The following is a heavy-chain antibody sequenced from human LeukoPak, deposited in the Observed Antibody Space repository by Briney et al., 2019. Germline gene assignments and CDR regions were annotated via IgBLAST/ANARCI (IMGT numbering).Heavy chain of an antibody. CDR1: GYTFTSYG. J-gene: IGHJ6*02. Sequence: ASVKVSCTASGYTFTSYGISWVRQAPGQGLGWMGWISAYNGNTNYAQKFQGRVTITADESTSTAYMELSSLRSEDTAVYYCARPSGWFGVLLVYYYYGMDVWGQGATVTVSS. V-gene: IGHV1-18*01. CDR3: ARPSGWFGVLLVYYYYGMDV. CDR2: ISAYNGNT. D-gene: IGHD3-10*01.